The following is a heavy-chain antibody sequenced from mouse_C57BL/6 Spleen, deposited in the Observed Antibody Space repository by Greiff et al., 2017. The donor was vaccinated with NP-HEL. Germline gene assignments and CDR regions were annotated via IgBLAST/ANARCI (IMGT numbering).Heavy chain of an antibody. V-gene: IGHV1-52*01. CDR3: VPALDWFAY. CDR2: IDPSDSET. CDR1: GYTFTSYW. Sequence: QVQLQQPGAELVRPGSSVKLSCKASGYTFTSYWMHWVKQRPIQGLEWIGNIDPSDSETNYNQKFKDKATLTVDKSSSTAYMQLSSLTSEDSAVYYCVPALDWFAYWGQGTLVTVSA. J-gene: IGHJ3*01.